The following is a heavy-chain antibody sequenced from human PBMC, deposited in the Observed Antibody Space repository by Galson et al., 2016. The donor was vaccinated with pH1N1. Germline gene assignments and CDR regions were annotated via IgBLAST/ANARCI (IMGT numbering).Heavy chain of an antibody. Sequence: SVKVSCKASGGTFSSSGINWVRQAPGQGLEWMGGIIPIFGTSKYAQKFQGRVTITADESTTTAYIELSRLISEDTAVYYCAREDYYDTDLSDWYFDLWGRGPLVTVSS. CDR1: GGTFSSSG. CDR3: AREDYYDTDLSDWYFDL. V-gene: IGHV1-69*13. CDR2: IIPIFGTS. D-gene: IGHD3-22*01. J-gene: IGHJ2*01.